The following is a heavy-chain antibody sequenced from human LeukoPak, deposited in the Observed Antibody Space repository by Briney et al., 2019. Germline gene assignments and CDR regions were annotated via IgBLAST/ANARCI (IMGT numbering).Heavy chain of an antibody. CDR1: GFTFSSYE. CDR3: ARDRRVQLWLAPGFDY. J-gene: IGHJ4*02. D-gene: IGHD5-18*01. Sequence: GGSLRLSCAASGFTFSSYEMNWVRQAPRKGLEWVSDISSSGSTIYYADSVKGRFTISRDNAKNPLYLQMNSLRAEDTAVYYCARDRRVQLWLAPGFDYWGQGTLVTVSS. V-gene: IGHV3-48*03. CDR2: ISSSGSTI.